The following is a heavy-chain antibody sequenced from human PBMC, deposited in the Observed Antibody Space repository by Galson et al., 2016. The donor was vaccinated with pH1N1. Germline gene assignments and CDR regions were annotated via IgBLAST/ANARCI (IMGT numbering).Heavy chain of an antibody. Sequence: SLRLSCAASGFTFSNVWMSWVRQAPGKGLEWVGRIKSKTDGGTTDYATPVKGRFTISRDDSKNTLYLEMNRLKTEDTAVYYSTTDDYDNGCYEGGSAFDYWGQGTLVTVSS. CDR3: TTDDYDNGCYEGGSAFDY. D-gene: IGHD3-22*01. CDR2: IKSKTDGGTT. V-gene: IGHV3-15*01. CDR1: GFTFSNVW. J-gene: IGHJ4*02.